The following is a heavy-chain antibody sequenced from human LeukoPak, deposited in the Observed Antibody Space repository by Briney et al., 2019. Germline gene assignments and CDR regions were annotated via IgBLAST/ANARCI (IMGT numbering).Heavy chain of an antibody. Sequence: GGSLRLSCAASGFSFSSYAMSWVRKAPGKGLEWVSAISGSGGSTYYADSVKGRFTISRDNSKNTLYLQMNSLRAEDTAVYYCARADYGDYDGRFDYWGQGTLVTVSS. CDR1: GFSFSSYA. CDR2: ISGSGGST. CDR3: ARADYGDYDGRFDY. V-gene: IGHV3-23*01. J-gene: IGHJ4*02. D-gene: IGHD4-17*01.